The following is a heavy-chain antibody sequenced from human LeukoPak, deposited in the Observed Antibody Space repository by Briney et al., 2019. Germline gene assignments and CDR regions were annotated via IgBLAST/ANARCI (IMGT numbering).Heavy chain of an antibody. CDR1: GYTFTGYY. V-gene: IGHV1-2*02. CDR2: INPNSGGT. Sequence: ASVKVSCKASGYTFTGYYMHWVRQAPGQGLECMGWINPNSGGTNYAQKFQGRVTMTRDTSISTAYMELSRLRSDDTAVYYCARALVVVPAAPGYWGQETLVTVSS. J-gene: IGHJ4*02. D-gene: IGHD2-2*01. CDR3: ARALVVVPAAPGY.